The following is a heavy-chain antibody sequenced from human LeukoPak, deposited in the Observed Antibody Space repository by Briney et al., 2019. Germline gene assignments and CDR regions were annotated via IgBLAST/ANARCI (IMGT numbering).Heavy chain of an antibody. D-gene: IGHD6-13*01. Sequence: SETLSFTCTVSGGSISSSSYYWGWIRQPPGKGLEWIGSIYYSGSTYYNPSLKSRVTISVDTSKNQFSLKLSSVTAADTAVYYCARLSAPSSSWNWGQGTLVTVSS. CDR2: IYYSGST. V-gene: IGHV4-39*01. CDR3: ARLSAPSSSWN. CDR1: GGSISSSSYY. J-gene: IGHJ4*02.